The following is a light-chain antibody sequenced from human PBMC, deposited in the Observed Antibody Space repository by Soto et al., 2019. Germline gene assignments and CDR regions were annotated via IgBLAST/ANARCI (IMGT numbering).Light chain of an antibody. CDR2: EVS. CDR3: CSYAGSVV. CDR1: SSDVGSYNL. J-gene: IGLJ2*01. Sequence: QSALTQPASVSGSPGQSITISCTGTSSDVGSYNLVSWYQLHPGKAPKLMIYEVSKRPSGVSNRFSGSKSGNTASLTISGLQAEDEADYYCCSYAGSVVFGGGTQLTVL. V-gene: IGLV2-23*02.